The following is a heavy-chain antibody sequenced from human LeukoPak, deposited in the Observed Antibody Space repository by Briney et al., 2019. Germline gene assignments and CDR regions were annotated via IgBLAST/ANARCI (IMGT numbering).Heavy chain of an antibody. V-gene: IGHV4-59*01. J-gene: IGHJ6*03. CDR2: IYYSGST. CDR3: ARLAVDTAMVLYYYYYMDA. D-gene: IGHD5-18*01. CDR1: GGPISSYY. Sequence: SETLSLTCTVSGGPISSYYWSWIRQPPGKGLEWIGYIYYSGSTNYNPSLKSRVTISVDTSKNLFSLKLSSVTAADTAVYYCARLAVDTAMVLYYYYYMDAWGKGTTVTVSS.